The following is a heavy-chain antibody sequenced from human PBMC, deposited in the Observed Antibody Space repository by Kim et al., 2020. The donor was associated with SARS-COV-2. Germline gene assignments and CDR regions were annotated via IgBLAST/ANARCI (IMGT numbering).Heavy chain of an antibody. V-gene: IGHV3-30*18. CDR2: ISYDGSNK. Sequence: GGSLRLSCAASGFTFSSYGMHWVRQAPGKGLEWVAVISYDGSNKYYADSVKGRFTISRDNSKNTLYLQMNSLRAEDTAVYYCAKDSRFGELLPRLIDYWGQGTLVTVSS. CDR3: AKDSRFGELLPRLIDY. D-gene: IGHD3-10*01. CDR1: GFTFSSYG. J-gene: IGHJ4*02.